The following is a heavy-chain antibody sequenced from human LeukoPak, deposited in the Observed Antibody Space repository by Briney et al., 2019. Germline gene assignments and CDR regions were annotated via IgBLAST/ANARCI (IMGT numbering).Heavy chain of an antibody. J-gene: IGHJ4*02. CDR2: IYRDGTT. D-gene: IGHD3-22*01. V-gene: IGHV3-66*04. Sequence: GGSLRLSCAASGPTVSGNLMSWVRQAPGKGLEWVSVIYRDGTTYYTDSVKGRFTISRDNSKNTLYLQMNSLRAEDTAIYYCAKLRPHDMEDYWGQGTLVTVSS. CDR1: GPTVSGNL. CDR3: AKLRPHDMEDY.